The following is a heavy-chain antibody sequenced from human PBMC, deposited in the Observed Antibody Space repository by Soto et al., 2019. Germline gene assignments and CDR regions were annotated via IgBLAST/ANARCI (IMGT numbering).Heavy chain of an antibody. CDR3: AREDINESFFDS. CDR2: IYYTGHT. CDR1: GGYISRGGNY. Sequence: QVQLQESGPGLVKPSQTLSLTCSVSGGYISRGGNYWSWIRQHPGKGLEWIGFIYYTGHTKYNAALKSRVNISGDMSQNQFSLTLTSVTAADTAVYYCAREDINESFFDSWGPGILVTVSS. J-gene: IGHJ4*02. D-gene: IGHD2-8*01. V-gene: IGHV4-31*03.